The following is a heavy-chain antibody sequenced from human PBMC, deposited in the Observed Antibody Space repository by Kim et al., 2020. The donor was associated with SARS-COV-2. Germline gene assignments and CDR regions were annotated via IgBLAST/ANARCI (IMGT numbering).Heavy chain of an antibody. D-gene: IGHD2-2*01. Sequence: SGPTLVKPTQTLTLTCTFSGFSLSPSGMCVIWIRQPPGKALEWLARIDWDDDKYYSTSLKTRLTISKDTSKNQVVLTMTNMDPVDTATYYCARIRCYCSSSSCQAAYFDYWGQGTLVTVSS. CDR3: ARIRCYCSSSSCQAAYFDY. J-gene: IGHJ4*02. V-gene: IGHV2-70*11. CDR2: IDWDDDK. CDR1: GFSLSPSGMC.